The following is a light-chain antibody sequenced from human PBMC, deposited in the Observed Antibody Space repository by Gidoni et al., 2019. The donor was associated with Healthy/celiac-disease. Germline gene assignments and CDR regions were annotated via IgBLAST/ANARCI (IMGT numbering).Light chain of an antibody. V-gene: IGKV3-20*01. Sequence: IGLTPSPGTLSLSPGERATLSCRASQSVSSSSLAWYQQKPGQAPRHLISGASSRATGIPDRFSGSGSGTDFTLTISRLEPEDFAVYSCQQYAGSPRTFGQGTKLEI. CDR2: GAS. CDR3: QQYAGSPRT. J-gene: IGKJ2*01. CDR1: QSVSSSS.